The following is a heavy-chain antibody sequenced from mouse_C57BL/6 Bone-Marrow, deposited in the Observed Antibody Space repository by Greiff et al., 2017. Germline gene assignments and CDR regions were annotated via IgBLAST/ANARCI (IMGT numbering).Heavy chain of an antibody. CDR1: GYTFTSYW. CDR3: ARGSLCFYYYAFDY. Sequence: QVQLQQPGAELVKPGASVKMSCKASGYTFTSYWITWVKQRPGQGLEWIGDIHPGSGSTNYNEKFKSKATLTVDTSSSTAYMQLSSLTSEDSAVYYCARGSLCFYYYAFDYWGQGTTLTVSS. V-gene: IGHV1-55*01. J-gene: IGHJ4*01. CDR2: IHPGSGST. D-gene: IGHD6-1*01.